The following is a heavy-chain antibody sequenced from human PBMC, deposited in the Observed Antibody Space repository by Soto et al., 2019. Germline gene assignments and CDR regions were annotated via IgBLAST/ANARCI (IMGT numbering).Heavy chain of an antibody. CDR2: INSDGSST. V-gene: IGHV3-74*01. CDR1: GFTFSSYW. Sequence: GGSLRLSCAASGFTFSSYWMHWVRQAPGKGLVWVSRINSDGSSTSYADSVKGRFTISRDNAKNTLYLQMNSLRAEDTAVYYCARVVRVVAAPYGMDVWGQGTTVTVSS. J-gene: IGHJ6*02. D-gene: IGHD2-15*01. CDR3: ARVVRVVAAPYGMDV.